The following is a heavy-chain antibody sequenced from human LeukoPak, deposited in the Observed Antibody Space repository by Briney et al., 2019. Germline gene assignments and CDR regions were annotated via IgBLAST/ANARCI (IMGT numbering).Heavy chain of an antibody. V-gene: IGHV3-23*01. J-gene: IGHJ4*02. CDR3: AKQGRVDTAMGANYRYYFDY. CDR1: GFTFSSYA. D-gene: IGHD5-18*01. Sequence: PGGSLRLSCAASGFTFSSYAMSWVRQAPGKGLEWVSAISGSGGSTYYADSVKGRFTISRDNSKNTLYLQMNSLRAEDTAVYYCAKQGRVDTAMGANYRYYFDYWGQGTLVTVSS. CDR2: ISGSGGST.